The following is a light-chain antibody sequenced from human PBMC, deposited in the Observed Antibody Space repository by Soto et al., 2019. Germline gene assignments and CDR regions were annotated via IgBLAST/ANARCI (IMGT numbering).Light chain of an antibody. Sequence: QAVVTQSPSASASLGASVTLTCTLNIGHSGFAIAWHQQQPEKGPRFLMKLNNDGSLNKGDGIPDRFSASSSGAERYLTISILQSDDEADYYCQTWGTVPVFGGGTQLTVL. CDR3: QTWGTVPV. CDR1: IGHSGFA. V-gene: IGLV4-69*01. CDR2: LNNDGSL. J-gene: IGLJ2*01.